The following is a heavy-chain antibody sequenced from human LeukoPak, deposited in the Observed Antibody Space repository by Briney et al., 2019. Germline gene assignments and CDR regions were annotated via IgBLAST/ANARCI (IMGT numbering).Heavy chain of an antibody. CDR2: ISPGGDIT. V-gene: IGHV3-21*01. Sequence: PGGSLRLSCAASGFTFRAHGMDWVRQAPGKGLEWVAGISPGGDITYYADSVKGRFTISRDNAKNSLYLQMNSLRAEDTALYFCARDPYSGNYGNYYYYYMDVWGKGTTVTISS. CDR1: GFTFRAHG. D-gene: IGHD1-26*01. CDR3: ARDPYSGNYGNYYYYYMDV. J-gene: IGHJ6*03.